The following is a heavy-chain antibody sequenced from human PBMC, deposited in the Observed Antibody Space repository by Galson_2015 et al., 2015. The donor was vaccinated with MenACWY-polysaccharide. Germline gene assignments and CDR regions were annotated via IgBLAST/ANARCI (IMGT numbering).Heavy chain of an antibody. V-gene: IGHV4-31*03. Sequence: TLSLTCTVSSDSISKGGSYWSWFRQLPETGLELIGYMSYRGRSNYNPSLRSRVTISIDTSRTQFSLQLNSVTAADTAVYYCARIPSTGTSFGWFGPWGQGTLVPVSS. J-gene: IGHJ5*02. CDR2: MSYRGRS. CDR3: ARIPSTGTSFGWFGP. D-gene: IGHD4-17*01. CDR1: SDSISKGGSY.